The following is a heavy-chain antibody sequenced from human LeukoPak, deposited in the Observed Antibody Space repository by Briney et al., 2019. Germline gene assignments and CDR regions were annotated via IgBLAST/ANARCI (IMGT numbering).Heavy chain of an antibody. V-gene: IGHV3-64*04. D-gene: IGHD4/OR15-4a*01. CDR3: AKDQGALDV. CDR2: ISSNGGST. Sequence: GGSLRLSCAASGFTLSRYNLHWIRQAPGKGLEYISGISSNGGSTYYADSVKGRFTVSRDDSKNTLYLQMNSLRAEDTAVYYCAKDQGALDVWGKGTTVTVSS. CDR1: GFTLSRYN. J-gene: IGHJ6*04.